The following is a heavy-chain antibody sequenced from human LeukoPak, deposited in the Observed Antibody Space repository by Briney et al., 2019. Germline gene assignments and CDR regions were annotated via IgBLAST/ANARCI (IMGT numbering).Heavy chain of an antibody. V-gene: IGHV4-31*03. CDR3: ASIPPIGGYNWNYDDYYFDY. Sequence: SETLSLTCTVSGGSISSGGDYWSWIRQHPGKGLEWIGYIYYSGSTYYNPSLKSRVTISVDTSKNQFSLKLSSVTAADTAVYYCASIPPIGGYNWNYDDYYFDYWGQGTLVTVSS. J-gene: IGHJ4*02. CDR2: IYYSGST. CDR1: GGSISSGGDY. D-gene: IGHD1-7*01.